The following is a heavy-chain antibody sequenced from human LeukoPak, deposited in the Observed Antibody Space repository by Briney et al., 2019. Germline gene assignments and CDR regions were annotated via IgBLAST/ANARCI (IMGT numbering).Heavy chain of an antibody. CDR3: ASITGTTFDY. V-gene: IGHV3-74*01. CDR2: ISGDETYT. Sequence: GGSLRLSCVASGFTFSTDFMHWIRQAPGEGLMWVSQISGDETYTNYADSVKGRFTISRDNAKNSLYLQMNSLRAEDTAVYYCASITGTTFDYWGQGTLVTVSS. J-gene: IGHJ4*02. CDR1: GFTFSTDF. D-gene: IGHD1-20*01.